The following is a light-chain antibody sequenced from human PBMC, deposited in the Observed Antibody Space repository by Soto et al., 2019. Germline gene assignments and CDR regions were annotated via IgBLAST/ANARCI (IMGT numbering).Light chain of an antibody. J-gene: IGKJ3*01. CDR3: QQHGSSPFT. CDR2: AAS. CDR1: QTVRTNY. Sequence: ETVLTQSPGTLSLSPGERATLSCRASQTVRTNYVAWYQQRPGQAPRLLIYAASNRAAGIPDRFSGSASGPDFTLTISRLEPEDIAVYYCQQHGSSPFTFGPGTKVDIK. V-gene: IGKV3-20*01.